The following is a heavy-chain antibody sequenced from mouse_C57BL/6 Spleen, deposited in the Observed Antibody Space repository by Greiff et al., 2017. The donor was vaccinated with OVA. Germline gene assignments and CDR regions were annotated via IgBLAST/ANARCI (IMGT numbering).Heavy chain of an antibody. CDR1: GFTFSDYY. Sequence: DVMLVESGGGLVQPGGSLKLSCAASGFTFSDYYMYWVRQTPEKRLEWVAYISNGGGSTYYPDTVKGRFTISRDNAKNTLYLQMSRLKSEDTAMYYCARYYYGSSYGFAYWGQGTLVTVSA. V-gene: IGHV5-12*01. CDR3: ARYYYGSSYGFAY. CDR2: ISNGGGST. D-gene: IGHD1-1*01. J-gene: IGHJ3*01.